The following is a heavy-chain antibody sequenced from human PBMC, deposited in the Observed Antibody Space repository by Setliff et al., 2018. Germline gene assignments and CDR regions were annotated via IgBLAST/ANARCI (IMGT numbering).Heavy chain of an antibody. CDR3: ARGRNIAIRLLDS. J-gene: IGHJ4*02. CDR2: VNHSGST. Sequence: SETLSLTCAASGGTFTYYYWTWIRQAPGKGLEWIGEVNHSGSTNYDPSLKSRATISKDTSKNQFSLNLRSVTAADTAVYYCARGRNIAIRLLDSWGQGNLVTVSS. CDR1: GGTFTYYY. D-gene: IGHD6-6*01. V-gene: IGHV4-34*01.